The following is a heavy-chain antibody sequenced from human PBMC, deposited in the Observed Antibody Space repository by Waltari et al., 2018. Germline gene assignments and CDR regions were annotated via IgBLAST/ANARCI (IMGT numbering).Heavy chain of an antibody. D-gene: IGHD3-3*01. V-gene: IGHV4-59*01. CDR1: GGSISSYY. CDR3: AAITIFGVVTPDY. Sequence: QVQLQESGPGLVKPSETLSLTCTVSGGSISSYYWSWIRQPPGKGLEWIGYIYYSGSTNYNPSLKSRVTISVDTSKNQFSLKLSSVTAADTAVYYCAAITIFGVVTPDYWGQGTLVTVSS. J-gene: IGHJ4*02. CDR2: IYYSGST.